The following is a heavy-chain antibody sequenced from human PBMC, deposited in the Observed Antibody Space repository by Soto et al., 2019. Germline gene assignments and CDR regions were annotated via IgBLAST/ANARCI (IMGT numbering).Heavy chain of an antibody. V-gene: IGHV3-7*01. Sequence: VGSLRLSCAASGFTFSNNCMSWVRQAPGKGLEWVANIEQDGNEQNYVDSVKGRFTISRDNAKNSLYLQMNSLRAEDTAVYYCARDAVVGGLAYWGQGTPVTVSS. J-gene: IGHJ4*02. CDR3: ARDAVVGGLAY. D-gene: IGHD1-26*01. CDR1: GFTFSNNC. CDR2: IEQDGNEQ.